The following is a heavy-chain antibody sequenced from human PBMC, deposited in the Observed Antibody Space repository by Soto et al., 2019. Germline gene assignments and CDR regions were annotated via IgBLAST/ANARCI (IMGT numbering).Heavy chain of an antibody. V-gene: IGHV1-69*01. CDR2: IIPTFGTG. CDR3: ASFDGTLVRGGRSSPYEMDV. D-gene: IGHD3-10*01. J-gene: IGHJ6*02. CDR1: GGTFNNYA. Sequence: QVLLVQSGPEVKKPGSSVKVSCKASGGTFNNYAINWVRQAPGNGLEWMGGIIPTFGTGNHAQKFQGRVTITADESTTTAYMELNSLRSEDTAIYYCASFDGTLVRGGRSSPYEMDVWCQGTTVIVSS.